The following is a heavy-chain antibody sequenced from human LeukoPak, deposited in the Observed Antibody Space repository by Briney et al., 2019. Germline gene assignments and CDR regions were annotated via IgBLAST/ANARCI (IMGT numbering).Heavy chain of an antibody. Sequence: SVKVSCKASGGTFSSYAITWVRQAPGQGLEWMGGIIPISGTPNYAQKFQDTVTITADKSTGTAYLELSNLRSDDTAVYYCSRGGTITPGDAFDIWGQGTMVTVSS. CDR1: GGTFSSYA. V-gene: IGHV1-69*06. D-gene: IGHD5-24*01. CDR3: SRGGTITPGDAFDI. J-gene: IGHJ3*02. CDR2: IIPISGTP.